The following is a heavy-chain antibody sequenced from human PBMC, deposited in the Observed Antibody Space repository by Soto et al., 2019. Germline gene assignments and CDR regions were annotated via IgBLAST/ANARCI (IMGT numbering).Heavy chain of an antibody. CDR2: IYWDDDR. CDR1: GFSFISSGEG. CDR3: AHRQRIIRYFDLGYFDS. D-gene: IGHD3-9*01. V-gene: IGHV2-5*02. J-gene: IGHJ4*02. Sequence: QITLKESGPTLLKPTQTLTLTCTFSGFSFISSGEGVGWIRQPPGKALEWLALIYWDDDRRYNPSLENRLTITNDNDPSRRQVFLTLTDVDPADTAPYYCAHRQRIIRYFDLGYFDSWGQGAPVTVSS.